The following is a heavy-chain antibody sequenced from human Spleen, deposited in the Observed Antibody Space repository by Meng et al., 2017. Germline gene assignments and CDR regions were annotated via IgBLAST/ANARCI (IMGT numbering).Heavy chain of an antibody. D-gene: IGHD5-24*01. CDR3: TRELRDTLYFDY. CDR2: LNPSVGST. J-gene: IGHJ4*02. V-gene: IGHV1-46*03. Sequence: QVQLVQSGAEVKKPGASVKVPCKASGYTFINYGVVWVRQAPGQGLKWMGILNPSVGSTTYAQKFEGRVTMTRDTSTSTVYLELSSLTSEDTAVYYCTRELRDTLYFDYWGQGTLVTVSS. CDR1: GYTFINYG.